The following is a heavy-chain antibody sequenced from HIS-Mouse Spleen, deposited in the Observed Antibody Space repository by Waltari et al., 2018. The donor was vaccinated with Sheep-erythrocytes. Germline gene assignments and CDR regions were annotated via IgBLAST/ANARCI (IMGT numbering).Heavy chain of an antibody. CDR1: GFTFSSYS. Sequence: EVQLVESGGGLVQPGGSLRLSCAASGFTFSSYSMNWVRQAPGKGLGVVSYISSSSSTIYYADSVKGRFTSSRDNAKNSLYLQMNSLRAEDTAVYYGARDSWFGELPLIDYWGQGTLVTVSS. J-gene: IGHJ4*02. D-gene: IGHD3-10*01. CDR3: ARDSWFGELPLIDY. V-gene: IGHV3-48*01. CDR2: ISSSSSTI.